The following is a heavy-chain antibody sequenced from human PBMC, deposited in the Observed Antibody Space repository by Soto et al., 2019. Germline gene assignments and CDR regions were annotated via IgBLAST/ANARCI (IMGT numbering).Heavy chain of an antibody. V-gene: IGHV3-30*18. CDR3: AKDFQGPFYDSSGYYYDY. D-gene: IGHD3-22*01. CDR2: ISYDGSNK. Sequence: GGSLRLSCAASGFTFSSYGMHWVRQAPGKGLEWVAVISYDGSNKYYADSVKGRFTISRDNSKNTLYLQMNSLRAEDTAVYYCAKDFQGPFYDSSGYYYDYWGQGTLVTVSS. J-gene: IGHJ4*02. CDR1: GFTFSSYG.